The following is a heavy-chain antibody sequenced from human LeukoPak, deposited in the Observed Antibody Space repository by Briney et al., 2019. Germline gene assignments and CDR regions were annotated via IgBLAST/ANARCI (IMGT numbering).Heavy chain of an antibody. V-gene: IGHV4-59*01. D-gene: IGHD2-15*01. CDR3: AGGSVNNWFDP. CDR1: GDSISGDY. CDR2: ILSGGST. J-gene: IGHJ5*02. Sequence: SETLSLTCTVSGDSISGDYWNWIRQPPGKGLEWIGYILSGGSTAYNPSLKSRATISADTSKNQVSLKVNFVTAADTAAYFCAGGSVNNWFDPWGQGTLVTVST.